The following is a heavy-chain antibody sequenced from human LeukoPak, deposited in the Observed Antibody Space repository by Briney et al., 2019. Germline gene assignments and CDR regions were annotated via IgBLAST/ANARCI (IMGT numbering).Heavy chain of an antibody. V-gene: IGHV3-23*01. D-gene: IGHD3-10*01. CDR3: TKVGSGSYYPSH. J-gene: IGHJ4*02. CDR2: ISGSGGST. CDR1: GFTFSSYA. Sequence: GGSLRLSCAASGFTFSSYAMSWVRQAPGKGLEWVSAISGSGGSTYYADSVKGRFTISRDNSKNTLYLQMNSLRAEDTAVYYCTKVGSGSYYPSHWGQGTLVTVSS.